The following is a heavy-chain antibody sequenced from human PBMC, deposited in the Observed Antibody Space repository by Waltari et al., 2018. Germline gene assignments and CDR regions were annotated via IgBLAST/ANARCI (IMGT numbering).Heavy chain of an antibody. V-gene: IGHV4-31*11. Sequence: QVQLLASGPGVVKPSQTLALTCAVSGPSVNTHEFSWTWIRQPPGGGLEWIGYVYQSGDTLFNPSLKTRASMTVDTSLNRFYLNLSSVTAADTAMYYCARFPRIARSWYFDLWGRGTLVTVSS. D-gene: IGHD6-13*01. CDR2: VYQSGDT. CDR3: ARFPRIARSWYFDL. J-gene: IGHJ2*01. CDR1: GPSVNTHEFS.